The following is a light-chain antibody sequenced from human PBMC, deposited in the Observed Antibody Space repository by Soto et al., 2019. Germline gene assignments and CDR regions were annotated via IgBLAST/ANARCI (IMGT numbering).Light chain of an antibody. Sequence: DIQMTQSPSSLSASVGDRVMMTCRASQTISRYVNWYQQIPGKAPRLLIYAASNLQSGAPSRFTGSGSGTDFTLTINSLQPADSATYYCQQTYNIPLTFGGGTKVDIK. J-gene: IGKJ4*01. CDR3: QQTYNIPLT. V-gene: IGKV1-39*01. CDR1: QTISRY. CDR2: AAS.